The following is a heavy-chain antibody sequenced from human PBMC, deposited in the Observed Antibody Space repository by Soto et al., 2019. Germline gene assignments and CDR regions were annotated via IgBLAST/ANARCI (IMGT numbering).Heavy chain of an antibody. Sequence: SETLSLICTVSGGSISNNDYYWGWIRQPPGKGLEWIGSIFYSGSTYYNPSLKSRVSMSVDTSNNQFSLRLRSVTAADTAVYYCSRHLLNFWGTYDSRRNFFDPWGQGSLVTVSS. D-gene: IGHD3-3*01. V-gene: IGHV4-39*01. J-gene: IGHJ5*02. CDR1: GGSISNNDYY. CDR3: SRHLLNFWGTYDSRRNFFDP. CDR2: IFYSGST.